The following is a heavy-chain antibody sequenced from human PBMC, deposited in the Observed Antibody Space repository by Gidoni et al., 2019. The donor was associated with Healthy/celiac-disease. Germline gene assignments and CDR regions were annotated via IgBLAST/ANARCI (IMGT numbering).Heavy chain of an antibody. Sequence: EVQLVESGGGLVKPGGSLRLSCAASGFTFSNAWMSWGRQAPGKGLEWVGRIKSKTDGGTTDYAAPVKGRFTISRDDSKNTLYLQMNSLKTEDTAVYYCTTVSAEYYYYYYYMDVWGKGTTVTVSS. CDR2: IKSKTDGGTT. J-gene: IGHJ6*03. CDR1: GFTFSNAW. V-gene: IGHV3-15*01. D-gene: IGHD3-16*02. CDR3: TTVSAEYYYYYYYMDV.